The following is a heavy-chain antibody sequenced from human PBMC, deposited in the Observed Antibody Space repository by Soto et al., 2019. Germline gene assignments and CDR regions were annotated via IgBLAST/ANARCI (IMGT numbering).Heavy chain of an antibody. CDR3: AHIVVAGLGYYFDY. J-gene: IGHJ4*02. CDR2: IYWDDDK. D-gene: IGHD6-19*01. CDR1: GFSLSSTRMA. Sequence: QITLKESGPTLVKPTQTLTLTYTFSGFSLSSTRMAVGWICQPPGKALEWLALIYWDDDKRYSPFLKSRLTITKDTSKNQVVLTMSNMDPVDTARYYCAHIVVAGLGYYFDYWGQGTLVTVSS. V-gene: IGHV2-5*02.